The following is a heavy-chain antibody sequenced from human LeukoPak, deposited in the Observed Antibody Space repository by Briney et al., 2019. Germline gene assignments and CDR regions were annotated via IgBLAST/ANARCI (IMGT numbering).Heavy chain of an antibody. Sequence: SLRLSCAASGFTFDDYAMHWVRQAPGKGLEWVSGISWSSGSIGYADSVKGRFTISRDNAKNSLYLQMNSLRAEDTALYYCARDTSYMLATTKPGERFDYWGQGALVTVSS. CDR1: GFTFDDYA. V-gene: IGHV3-9*01. J-gene: IGHJ4*02. D-gene: IGHD1-26*01. CDR3: ARDTSYMLATTKPGERFDY. CDR2: ISWSSGSI.